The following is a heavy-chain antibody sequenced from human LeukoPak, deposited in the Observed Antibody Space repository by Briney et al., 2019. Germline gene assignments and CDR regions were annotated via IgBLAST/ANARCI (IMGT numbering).Heavy chain of an antibody. CDR1: DYSISSGNY. J-gene: IGHJ4*02. V-gene: IGHV4-38-2*02. CDR3: AQVVAASFDY. CDR2: IYHSGST. Sequence: PSETLSVTCTVSDYSISSGNYWGWIRPPPGKGLEGIGIIYHSGSTYYNPSLKSRVTISVGTSKNQFSLKLSSVTAADTAIYYCAQVVAASFDYWGQGTLVTVSS. D-gene: IGHD2-15*01.